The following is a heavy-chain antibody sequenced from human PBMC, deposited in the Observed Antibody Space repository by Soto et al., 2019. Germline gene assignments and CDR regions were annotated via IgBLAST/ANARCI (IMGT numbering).Heavy chain of an antibody. J-gene: IGHJ4*02. CDR1: GGSISSYY. D-gene: IGHD6-19*01. V-gene: IGHV4-59*08. Sequence: QVQLQESGPGLVKPSETLSLTCTVSGGSISSYYWSWIRQPPGKGLEWIGYIYYSGSTNYNPSLKSRVTISVDTSKNQFSLKLSSVTAADTAVYYCARLGRYSSGWWYFDYWGQGTLVTVSS. CDR3: ARLGRYSSGWWYFDY. CDR2: IYYSGST.